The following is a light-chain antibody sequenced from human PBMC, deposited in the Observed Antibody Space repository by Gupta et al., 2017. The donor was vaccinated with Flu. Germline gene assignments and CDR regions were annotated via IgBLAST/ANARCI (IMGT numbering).Light chain of an antibody. J-gene: IGKJ2*01. CDR3: QKYNNNQYT. V-gene: IGKV1-5*03. CDR1: QSIGIW. Sequence: DIQMTQSPSNLSASVGDRVTITCRASQSIGIWLAWYQQKPGKAPNLLIYKESNLKSVVPSRFSGSGSGTEFTLTISSLQPDDLATYYCQKYNNNQYTFGQGTKLEIK. CDR2: KES.